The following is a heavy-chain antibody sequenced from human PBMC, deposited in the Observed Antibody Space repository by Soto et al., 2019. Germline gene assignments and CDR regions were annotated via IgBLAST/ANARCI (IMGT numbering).Heavy chain of an antibody. V-gene: IGHV3-9*01. D-gene: IGHD2-15*01. J-gene: IGHJ6*02. Sequence: GGSLRLSFAASGFAFEDYAMHWARQAPGKGLEWVSGISWNSGSIGYADSVKGRFTISRDNAKNSLYLQMNSLRAEDTALYYCAKDIQVVAATLVSGMDVWGQGTTVTVSS. CDR2: ISWNSGSI. CDR3: AKDIQVVAATLVSGMDV. CDR1: GFAFEDYA.